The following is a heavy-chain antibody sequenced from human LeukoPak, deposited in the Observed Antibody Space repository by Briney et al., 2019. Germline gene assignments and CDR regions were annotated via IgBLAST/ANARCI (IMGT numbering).Heavy chain of an antibody. V-gene: IGHV4-39*07. CDR3: ARVNYYYDSSGYYYYFDY. CDR1: GGSISSSSYY. D-gene: IGHD3-22*01. J-gene: IGHJ4*02. Sequence: SSETLSLTCTVSGGSISSSSYYWGWIRQPPGKGLEWIGSIYYSGSTYYNPSLKSRVTISVDTSKNQFSLKLSSVTAADTAVYYCARVNYYYDSSGYYYYFDYWGQGTQVTVSS. CDR2: IYYSGST.